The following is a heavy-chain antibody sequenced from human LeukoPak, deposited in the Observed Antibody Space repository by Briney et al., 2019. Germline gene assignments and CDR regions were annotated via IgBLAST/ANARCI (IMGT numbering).Heavy chain of an antibody. Sequence: GASVKVSCKASGYTFTSYDINWVRQATGQGLEWMGWMNPNSGNTGYAQKFQGRVTMTRNTSISTAYMELSSLRSEDTAVYYCATVKGLRWPFDYWGQGTLVTVSS. CDR2: MNPNSGNT. CDR3: ATVKGLRWPFDY. V-gene: IGHV1-8*01. J-gene: IGHJ4*02. CDR1: GYTFTSYD. D-gene: IGHD4-23*01.